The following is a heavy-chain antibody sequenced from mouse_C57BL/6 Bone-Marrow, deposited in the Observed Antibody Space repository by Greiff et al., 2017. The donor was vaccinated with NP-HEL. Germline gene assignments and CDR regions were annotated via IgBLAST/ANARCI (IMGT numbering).Heavy chain of an antibody. V-gene: IGHV5-17*01. Sequence: DVQLVESGGGLVKPGGSLKLSCAASGFTFSDYGMHWVRQAPEKGLEWVAYISSGSSTIYYADTVKGRFTISRDNAKNTLFLQMTSLRSEDTAMYYCAFYYYGSSPYWYFDVWGTGTTVTVSS. CDR3: AFYYYGSSPYWYFDV. J-gene: IGHJ1*03. CDR2: ISSGSSTI. D-gene: IGHD1-1*01. CDR1: GFTFSDYG.